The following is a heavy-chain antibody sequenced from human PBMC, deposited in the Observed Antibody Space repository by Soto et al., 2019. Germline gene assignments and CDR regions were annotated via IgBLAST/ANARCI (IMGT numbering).Heavy chain of an antibody. J-gene: IGHJ4*02. Sequence: ASVKVSCKASGYTFTGYYMHWVRQAPGQGLEWMGWINPKSGGTNYAQKFQGWVTMTRDTSISTAYMELSRLRSDDTAVYYCARGLEAAAGYFDYWGQGTLVTVSS. D-gene: IGHD6-13*01. CDR1: GYTFTGYY. CDR3: ARGLEAAAGYFDY. CDR2: INPKSGGT. V-gene: IGHV1-2*04.